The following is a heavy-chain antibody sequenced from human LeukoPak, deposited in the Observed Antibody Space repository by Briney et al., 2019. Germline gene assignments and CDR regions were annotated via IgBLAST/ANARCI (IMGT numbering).Heavy chain of an antibody. CDR3: AREVTTGIASAGRVDY. Sequence: SETLSHTCSVSGGSISSSSYYWGWIRQPPGTGLEWIGRIYTSGSTNYNPSLKSRVTMSVDTSKNQFSLKLSSVTAADAAVYYCAREVTTGIASAGRVDYWGQGTLVTVSS. CDR1: GGSISSSSYY. D-gene: IGHD6-13*01. J-gene: IGHJ4*02. CDR2: IYTSGST. V-gene: IGHV4-39*07.